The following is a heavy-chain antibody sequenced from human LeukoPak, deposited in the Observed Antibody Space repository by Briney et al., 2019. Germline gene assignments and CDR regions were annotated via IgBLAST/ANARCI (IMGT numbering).Heavy chain of an antibody. CDR3: ARGSTFCFDS. D-gene: IGHD2/OR15-2a*01. CDR1: GITFSTYT. CDR2: IGITSTSI. J-gene: IGHJ4*02. V-gene: IGHV3-48*01. Sequence: GGCLRLSCAASGITFSTYTMNWVRQAPGKGLEWVSYIGITSTSIYYADSVKGRFTISRDNANNSLYLQMNSQRAEDTAMYFCARGSTFCFDSWGQGTLVTVSS.